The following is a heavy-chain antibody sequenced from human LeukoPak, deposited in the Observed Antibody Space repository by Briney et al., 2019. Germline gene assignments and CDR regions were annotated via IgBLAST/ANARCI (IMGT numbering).Heavy chain of an antibody. CDR2: INSDGSST. CDR1: GFTFSSYW. CDR3: ARRFRMSSPFDY. Sequence: GRSLRLSCAASGFTFSSYWMHWVRQAPGKGLVWVSRINSDGSSTSYADSVKGRFTISRDNAKNTLYLQMNSLRAEDTAVYYCARRFRMSSPFDYWGQGTLVTVSS. D-gene: IGHD6-6*01. V-gene: IGHV3-74*01. J-gene: IGHJ4*02.